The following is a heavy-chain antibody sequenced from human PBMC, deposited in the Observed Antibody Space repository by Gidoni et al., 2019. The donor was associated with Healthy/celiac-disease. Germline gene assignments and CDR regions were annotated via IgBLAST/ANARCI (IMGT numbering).Heavy chain of an antibody. V-gene: IGHV1-69*01. CDR3: ARDTRRRPGIAAAGTLTYYYYGMDV. CDR1: VGTFSSYT. J-gene: IGHJ6*02. CDR2: IIPILGTA. Sequence: QVQLVQSGAEVKKHGSSVKVSCKESVGTFSSYTLRWGRRATGQGLEWMGGIIPILGTANYAQKFQGRVTITADESTSTAYMELSSLRSEDTAVYYCARDTRRRPGIAAAGTLTYYYYGMDVWGQGTTVTVSS. D-gene: IGHD6-13*01.